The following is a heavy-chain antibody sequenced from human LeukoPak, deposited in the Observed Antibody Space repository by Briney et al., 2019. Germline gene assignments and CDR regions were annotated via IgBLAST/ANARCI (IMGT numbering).Heavy chain of an antibody. D-gene: IGHD4-23*01. CDR2: ITPIFGAA. J-gene: IGHJ4*02. Sequence: ASVKVSCKASGGTFSSYAISWVRQAPGQGLEWMGEITPIFGAANYAQTFQGRVTITADESTSTVFMELSSLRSDDTAFYYCARNSRVESTSGLNYWGQGTLVTVSS. CDR1: GGTFSSYA. V-gene: IGHV1-69*13. CDR3: ARNSRVESTSGLNY.